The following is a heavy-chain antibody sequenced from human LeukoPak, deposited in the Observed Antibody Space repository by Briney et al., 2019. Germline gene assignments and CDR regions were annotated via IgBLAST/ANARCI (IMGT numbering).Heavy chain of an antibody. Sequence: GGSLRLSCAASGFTFRSYGMSWVRQAPGKGLEWVSAISGSGGSTYYADSVKGRVTISRDNSKNTLYLQMNSLRAEDTAVYYCATSFGYYYDSSVLVYWGQGTLVAVSS. D-gene: IGHD3-22*01. J-gene: IGHJ4*02. CDR2: ISGSGGST. CDR1: GFTFRSYG. CDR3: ATSFGYYYDSSVLVY. V-gene: IGHV3-23*01.